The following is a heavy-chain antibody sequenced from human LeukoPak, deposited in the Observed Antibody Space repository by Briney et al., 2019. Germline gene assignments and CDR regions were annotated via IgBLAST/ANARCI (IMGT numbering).Heavy chain of an antibody. CDR2: MNPNSGST. D-gene: IGHD3-3*01. CDR3: ARDSAHRKSTIFGVVIHYYYYGMDV. J-gene: IGHJ6*02. V-gene: IGHV1-8*01. Sequence: ASVKVSCKASGYTFTSYDINWVRQATGQGLEWMGWMNPNSGSTGYAQKFQGRVTMTRNTSISTAYMELSSLRSEDTAVYYCARDSAHRKSTIFGVVIHYYYYGMDVWGQGTTVTVSS. CDR1: GYTFTSYD.